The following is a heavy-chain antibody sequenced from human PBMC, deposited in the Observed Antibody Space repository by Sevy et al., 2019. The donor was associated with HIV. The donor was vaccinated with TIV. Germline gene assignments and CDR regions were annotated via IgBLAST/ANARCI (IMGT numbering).Heavy chain of an antibody. CDR1: GFTFSPYW. CDR3: ARGVGLDC. V-gene: IGHV3-7*01. Sequence: GGSLRLSCAASGFTFSPYWMTWVRQAPGKGLEWVANIRPDGSDKYDVDSVKGRFTISRDNAKNSLYLQMNSLRADDTPMYYCARGVGLDCWGQGALVTVSS. J-gene: IGHJ4*02. CDR2: IRPDGSDK. D-gene: IGHD1-26*01.